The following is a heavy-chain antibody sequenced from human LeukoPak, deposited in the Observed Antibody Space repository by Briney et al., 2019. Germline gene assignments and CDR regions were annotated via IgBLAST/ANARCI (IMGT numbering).Heavy chain of an antibody. CDR1: GGSFSGYY. V-gene: IGHV4-34*01. CDR3: ASGEHV. CDR2: INHSGST. J-gene: IGHJ6*02. Sequence: SETLSLTCAVYGGSFSGYYWSWIRQPPGKGLEWIGEINHSGSTNYNPSLKSRVTISVDTSKNQFSLKLSSVTAAGTAVYYCASGEHVWGQGTTVTVSS.